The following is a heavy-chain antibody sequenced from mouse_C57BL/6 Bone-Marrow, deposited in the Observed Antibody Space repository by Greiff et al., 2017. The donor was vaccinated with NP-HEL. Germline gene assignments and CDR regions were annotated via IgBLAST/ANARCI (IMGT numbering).Heavy chain of an antibody. CDR1: GYTFTSYG. J-gene: IGHJ2*01. D-gene: IGHD2-2*01. V-gene: IGHV1-81*01. CDR3: ARVRGYARYYFDY. CDR2: IYTRSGNT. Sequence: QVQLQQSGAELARPGASVKLSCTASGYTFTSYGISWVQQRTGQGLEWIGEIYTRSGNTYYNEKFKGKGTLTADKSSSTAYMQLRSLASEDSAVYFCARVRGYARYYFDYWGKGTTLTVSS.